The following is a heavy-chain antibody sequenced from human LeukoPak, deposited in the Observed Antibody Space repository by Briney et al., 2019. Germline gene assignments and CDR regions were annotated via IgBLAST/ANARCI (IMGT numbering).Heavy chain of an antibody. Sequence: PSETLSLTCTVSGGSISSYYWSWIRQPPGKGLEWIGYIYYSGSTNYNPSLKSRVTISVDTSKNQFSLKLSSVTAADTAVYYCAREITGTSAFDYWGQGTLVTVSS. V-gene: IGHV4-59*01. J-gene: IGHJ4*02. CDR2: IYYSGST. D-gene: IGHD1-20*01. CDR1: GGSISSYY. CDR3: AREITGTSAFDY.